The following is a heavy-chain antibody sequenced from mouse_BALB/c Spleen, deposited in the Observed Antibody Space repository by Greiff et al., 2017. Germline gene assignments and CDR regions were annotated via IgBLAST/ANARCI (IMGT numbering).Heavy chain of an antibody. D-gene: IGHD2-14*01. Sequence: VQLQQSGAELAKPGASVKMSCKASGYTFTSYWMHWVKQRPGQGLEWIGYINPSTGYTEYNQKFKDKATLTADKSSSTAYMQLSSLTSEDSAVYYCARLGEVPFDYWGQGTTLTVSS. CDR2: INPSTGYT. CDR1: GYTFTSYW. J-gene: IGHJ2*01. CDR3: ARLGEVPFDY. V-gene: IGHV1-7*01.